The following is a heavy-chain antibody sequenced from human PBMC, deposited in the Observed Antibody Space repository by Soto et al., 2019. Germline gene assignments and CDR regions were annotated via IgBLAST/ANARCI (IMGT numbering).Heavy chain of an antibody. CDR1: GGSISSGGYS. V-gene: IGHV4-30-2*01. CDR3: ARGVSVTTNYLDL. Sequence: QLQLQESGSGLVQPSQTLSLTCGVSGGSISSGGYSWSWIRQPPGKGLEWIGYIYLGGSTFYNPSLNSRVSISIDRSKNESSLKRTSVTAADTAVYYCARGVSVTTNYLDLWGQGSLVTVSS. D-gene: IGHD4-17*01. CDR2: IYLGGST. J-gene: IGHJ4*02.